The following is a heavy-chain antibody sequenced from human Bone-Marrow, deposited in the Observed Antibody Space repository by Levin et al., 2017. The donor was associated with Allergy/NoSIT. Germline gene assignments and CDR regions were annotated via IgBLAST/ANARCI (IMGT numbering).Heavy chain of an antibody. CDR1: GGSISSGGYY. CDR2: ISYIATT. CDR3: ARDQSRTWYGPYHYSYMDV. Sequence: KSSETLSLTCTVSGGSISSGGYYWSWIRQHPGKGLEWIGYISYIATTDYNPSLKSRLTISVDMSKNQFSLKLSSVTAADTAVYYCARDQSRTWYGPYHYSYMDVWGKGTTVTVSS. J-gene: IGHJ6*03. V-gene: IGHV4-31*03. D-gene: IGHD6-13*01.